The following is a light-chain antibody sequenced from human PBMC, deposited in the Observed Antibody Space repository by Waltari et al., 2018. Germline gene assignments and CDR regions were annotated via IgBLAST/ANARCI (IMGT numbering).Light chain of an antibody. V-gene: IGKV3-11*01. Sequence: EIVLTQSPATLSLSPGERATLSCRASQSVGTYFAWYQHKPGQAPRPLIHDASSRATGIPARFSGSGSGTDFTLTISSLEPEDFAVYYCQQRSNWPLTFGGGTKVEIK. J-gene: IGKJ4*01. CDR2: DAS. CDR1: QSVGTY. CDR3: QQRSNWPLT.